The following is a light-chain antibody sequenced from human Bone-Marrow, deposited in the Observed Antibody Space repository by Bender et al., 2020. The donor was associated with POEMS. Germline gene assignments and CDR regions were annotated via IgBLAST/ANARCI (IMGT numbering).Light chain of an antibody. J-gene: IGLJ2*01. Sequence: SYEVTQPPSVSVSPGQTASITCSGDDLGDKYVAWYQQKPGQSPVLVIYQDTNRPSGIPERFSGSNSGNTATLTISGTQAMDESDYDCQAWDTYSVIFGGGTKLTVL. CDR2: QDT. CDR1: DLGDKY. CDR3: QAWDTYSVI. V-gene: IGLV3-1*01.